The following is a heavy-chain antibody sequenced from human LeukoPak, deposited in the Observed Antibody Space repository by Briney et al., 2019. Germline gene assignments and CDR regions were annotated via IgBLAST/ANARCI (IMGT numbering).Heavy chain of an antibody. D-gene: IGHD2-15*01. CDR1: GFTFSSNW. CDR3: EADPGDY. J-gene: IGHJ4*02. Sequence: GGSPRLSCAAAGFTFSSNWMSWVRQAPGKGLEWVANIMQDGREKYYVDSVKGRFTISRDNAKNSLYLQMNSLRANDTAIYYCEADPGDYWGQGSLVSVSS. CDR2: IMQDGREK. V-gene: IGHV3-7*01.